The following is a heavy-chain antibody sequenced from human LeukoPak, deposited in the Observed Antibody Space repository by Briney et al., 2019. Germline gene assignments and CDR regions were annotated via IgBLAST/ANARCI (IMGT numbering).Heavy chain of an antibody. V-gene: IGHV3-21*01. CDR2: ISSSSSYI. CDR1: GFTFSSYS. CDR3: ARGIAVAGSSRRAFDI. J-gene: IGHJ3*02. Sequence: PGGSLGLSCAASGFTFSSYSMNWVRQAPGKGLEWVSSISSSSSYIYYADSVKGRFTISRDNAKNSLYLQMNSLRAEDTAVYYCARGIAVAGSSRRAFDIWGQGTMVTVSS. D-gene: IGHD6-19*01.